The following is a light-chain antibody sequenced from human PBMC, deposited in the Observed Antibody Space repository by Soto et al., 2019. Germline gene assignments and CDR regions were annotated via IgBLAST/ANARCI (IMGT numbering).Light chain of an antibody. CDR3: SSYAGSNRDV. V-gene: IGLV2-8*01. CDR1: SSDVGGYNY. Sequence: QSALTQPPSASGSPGQSVTISCTGTSSDVGGYNYVSWYQQHPGKAPKLMIYEVTKCPSGVPDRFSGSKSGNTASLTVSGLQAEDEADYYCSSYAGSNRDVFGTGTKLTVL. CDR2: EVT. J-gene: IGLJ1*01.